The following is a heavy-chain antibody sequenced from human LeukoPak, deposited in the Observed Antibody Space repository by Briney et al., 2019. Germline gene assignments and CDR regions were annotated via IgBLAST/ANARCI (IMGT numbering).Heavy chain of an antibody. J-gene: IGHJ4*02. CDR2: ISWNSGSI. V-gene: IGHV3-9*01. CDR3: ARVMVRGVIDY. D-gene: IGHD3-10*01. CDR1: GFTFDDYA. Sequence: PGGSLRLSCAASGFTFDDYAMHWVRQAPGKGLEWVSGISWNSGSIGYADSVKGRFTISRDNAKNSLYLQMNSLRAEDTAVYYCARVMVRGVIDYWGQGTLVTVSS.